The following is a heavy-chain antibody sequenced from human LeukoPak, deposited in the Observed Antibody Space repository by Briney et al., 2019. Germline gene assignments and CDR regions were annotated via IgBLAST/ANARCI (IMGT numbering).Heavy chain of an antibody. V-gene: IGHV4-34*01. CDR3: ARASSFDKTTRWNPAYFGP. CDR1: GGSLSGFY. J-gene: IGHJ5*02. D-gene: IGHD1-1*01. Sequence: PSETLSLTCAVHGGSLSGFYGSWIRQPPGKGLEWIGEINHSGTTNYNPSLKSRVTISVDTSKNQVSLDLASVTAADTAVYYCARASSFDKTTRWNPAYFGPWGPGSLVTVAS. CDR2: INHSGTT.